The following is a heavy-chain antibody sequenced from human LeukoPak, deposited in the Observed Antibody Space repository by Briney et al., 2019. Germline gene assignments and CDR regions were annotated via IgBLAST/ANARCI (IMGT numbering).Heavy chain of an antibody. Sequence: GGALRLSLAASGFTFTNPWMSWVRQAPGKGLEWVGRIKSRASGGTTDYAAPVKGRFTISRDDSKNTLHLQMDSLRTEDTAVYYCTSDLPGGYSDYFDDWGQGTLVTVSS. D-gene: IGHD4-23*01. V-gene: IGHV3-15*01. CDR3: TSDLPGGYSDYFDD. J-gene: IGHJ4*02. CDR2: IKSRASGGTT. CDR1: GFTFTNPW.